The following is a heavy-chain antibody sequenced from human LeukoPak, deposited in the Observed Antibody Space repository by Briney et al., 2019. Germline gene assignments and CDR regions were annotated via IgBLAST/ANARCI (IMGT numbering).Heavy chain of an antibody. D-gene: IGHD4-11*01. CDR2: IYTIGST. CDR1: GGSITSYD. V-gene: IGHV4-4*07. Sequence: SETLSLTCTVSGGSITSYDWSWIRQPAGKGLEWIGRIYTIGSTKYNPSLKSGVCMSLGTSNNRFSLNVCSVTAAETPLFYCGRVWPTTFDPWGQGTLVTVSS. CDR3: GRVWPTTFDP. J-gene: IGHJ5*02.